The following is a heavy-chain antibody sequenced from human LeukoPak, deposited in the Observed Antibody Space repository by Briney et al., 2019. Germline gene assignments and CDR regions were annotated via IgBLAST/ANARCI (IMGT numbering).Heavy chain of an antibody. CDR3: AKVSGLKITFGGVID. V-gene: IGHV3-30*18. CDR2: ISYDGSNK. J-gene: IGHJ4*02. Sequence: PGRSLRLSCAASGFTFSNYGMHWVRQAPGKGLEWVAVISYDGSNKYYAESVKGRFTISRDNSKNTLYLQMNSLRAEDTAVFYCAKVSGLKITFGGVIDWGQGTPVTVSS. D-gene: IGHD3-16*02. CDR1: GFTFSNYG.